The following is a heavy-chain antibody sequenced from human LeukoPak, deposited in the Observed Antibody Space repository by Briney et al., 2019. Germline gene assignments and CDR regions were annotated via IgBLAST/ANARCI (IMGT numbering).Heavy chain of an antibody. V-gene: IGHV1-46*01. Sequence: ASVKVSCKASGCTFSSYSISWVRQAPGQGLEGIGLINPNGDNTWYAQKFQGRVTMTRDMATSTDYLEVRSLRSEDTAVYYCARDNSLRDTAWWFDPWGQGTLVTVSS. CDR1: GCTFSSYS. J-gene: IGHJ5*02. CDR3: ARDNSLRDTAWWFDP. CDR2: INPNGDNT. D-gene: IGHD5-24*01.